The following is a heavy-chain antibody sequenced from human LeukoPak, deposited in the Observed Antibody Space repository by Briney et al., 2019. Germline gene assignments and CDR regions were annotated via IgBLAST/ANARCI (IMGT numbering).Heavy chain of an antibody. CDR3: ARDMGSGSSYGDFDY. J-gene: IGHJ4*02. D-gene: IGHD3-10*01. CDR1: GFTVSSNY. CDR2: IYSGGST. Sequence: QSGGSLRLSCAASGFTVSSNYMSWVRQAPGKGLEWVSVIYSGGSTYYAYSVKGRFTISRDNSKNTLYLQMNSLRAEDAAVYYCARDMGSGSSYGDFDYWGQGTLVTVSS. V-gene: IGHV3-66*01.